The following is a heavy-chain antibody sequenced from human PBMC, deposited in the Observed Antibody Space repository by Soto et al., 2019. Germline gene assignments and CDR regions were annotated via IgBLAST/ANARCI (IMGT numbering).Heavy chain of an antibody. J-gene: IGHJ5*02. CDR3: ARGGLADYLQYNWFDP. V-gene: IGHV3-11*01. Sequence: GGSLRLSCAASGFTFSDYYMSWIRQAPGKGLEWVSYISSSGSTIYYADSVKGRFTISRDNAKNSLYLQMNSLRAEDTAVYYCARGGLADYLQYNWFDPWGQGTLVTVSS. CDR1: GFTFSDYY. D-gene: IGHD4-17*01. CDR2: ISSSGSTI.